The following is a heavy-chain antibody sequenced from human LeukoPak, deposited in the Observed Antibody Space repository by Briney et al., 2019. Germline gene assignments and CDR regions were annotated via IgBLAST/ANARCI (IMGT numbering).Heavy chain of an antibody. CDR1: GGSISSYY. V-gene: IGHV4-4*07. J-gene: IGHJ4*02. D-gene: IGHD3-10*01. CDR2: IYTSGST. Sequence: PSETLSLTCTVSGGSISSYYWSWIRQPAGKGLEWIGRIYTSGSTNYNPSLKSRVTISVDTSKNQFSLKLSSVTAADTAVYYCARETPPFGESAFDYWGQGTLVTVSS. CDR3: ARETPPFGESAFDY.